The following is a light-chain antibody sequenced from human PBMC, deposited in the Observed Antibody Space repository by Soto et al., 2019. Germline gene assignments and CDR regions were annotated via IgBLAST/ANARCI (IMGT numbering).Light chain of an antibody. CDR1: QSVSSN. V-gene: IGKV3-15*01. CDR3: QQYNNWSPGT. CDR2: GAS. Sequence: EIVMTQSPATLSVSPGERATLSCRASQSVSSNLAWYQQKPGQAPRLLIYGASTRATGIPARFSGSGSGTEYILTTSSLQSEDVAVYYCQQYNNWSPGTFGQGTKLEIK. J-gene: IGKJ2*01.